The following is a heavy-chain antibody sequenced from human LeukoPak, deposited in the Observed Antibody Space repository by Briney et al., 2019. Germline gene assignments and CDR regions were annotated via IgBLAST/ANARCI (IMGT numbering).Heavy chain of an antibody. CDR3: AREGYSYGYRTYYFDY. V-gene: IGHV4-30-4*08. J-gene: IGHJ4*02. D-gene: IGHD5-18*01. Sequence: SQTLSLTCTVSGGSISSGDYYWSWIRQPPGKGLEWIGYIYYSGSTYYNPSLKSRVTISVDTSKNQFSLKLSSVTAADTAVYYCAREGYSYGYRTYYFDYWGQGTLVTVSS. CDR2: IYYSGST. CDR1: GGSISSGDYY.